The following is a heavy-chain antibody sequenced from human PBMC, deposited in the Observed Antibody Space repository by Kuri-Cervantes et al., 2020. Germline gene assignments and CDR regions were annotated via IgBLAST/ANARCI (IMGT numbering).Heavy chain of an antibody. CDR2: IIPIFGIA. CDR1: GGTFSSYA. V-gene: IGHV1-69*13. D-gene: IGHD3-16*01. CDR3: AKGTGRGPWGPFDI. Sequence: SVNVSCKASGGTFSSYAISWVRQAPGQGLEWMGGIIPIFGIANYAQKFQGRVTITADESTSTAYMELSSLRSEDTAVYYCAKGTGRGPWGPFDIGGQGTVVTVSS. J-gene: IGHJ3*02.